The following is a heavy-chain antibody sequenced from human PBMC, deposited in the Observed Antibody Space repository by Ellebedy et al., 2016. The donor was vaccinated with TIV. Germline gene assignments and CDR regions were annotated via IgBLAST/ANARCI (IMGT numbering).Heavy chain of an antibody. CDR1: GLTFSSHA. CDR3: ARDPVGVGPAFDV. V-gene: IGHV3-23*01. J-gene: IGHJ3*01. Sequence: GESLKISCAASGLTFSSHAMSWVRQAPGKGLEWVSSITESGGNTSYADSVKGRFTISRDNSKDTLYLQMNSLRAEDTAMYYCARDPVGVGPAFDVWGQGTMVTVSS. CDR2: ITESGGNT. D-gene: IGHD4-23*01.